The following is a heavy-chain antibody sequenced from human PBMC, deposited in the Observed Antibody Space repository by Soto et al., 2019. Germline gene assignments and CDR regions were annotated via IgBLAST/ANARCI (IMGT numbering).Heavy chain of an antibody. V-gene: IGHV2-5*02. D-gene: IGHD2-21*02. J-gene: IGHJ5*02. CDR2: IYWDDDK. CDR1: GFSLSTSGVG. Sequence: QITLKESGPTLVKPTQTLTLTCTFSGFSLSTSGVGVGWIRQPPGKALEWLAVIYWDDDKRYSPSLKSRLTITKDTSKNQDVLTMTNMDPVDTATYYCAHRAFMTLHNWFDPWGQGTLVTVSS. CDR3: AHRAFMTLHNWFDP.